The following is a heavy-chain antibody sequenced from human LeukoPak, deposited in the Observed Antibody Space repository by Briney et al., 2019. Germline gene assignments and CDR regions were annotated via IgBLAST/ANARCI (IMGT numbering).Heavy chain of an antibody. CDR2: IYNRATPI. D-gene: IGHD3-10*01. CDR3: GRQGFFGELDY. V-gene: IGHV3-48*04. Sequence: QSGGSLRLSCAASGFTFETYSMNWIRQAPGRGLEWVSYIYNRATPIYYPHSVKGRFPVSRDNAKNSLYLQMNSLRGGDTAVYYCGRQGFFGELDYWGEGILVSVSS. J-gene: IGHJ4*02. CDR1: GFTFETYS.